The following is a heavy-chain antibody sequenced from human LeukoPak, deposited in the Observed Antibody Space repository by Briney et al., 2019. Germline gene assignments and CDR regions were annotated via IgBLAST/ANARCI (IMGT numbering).Heavy chain of an antibody. CDR1: GYTFTGYY. Sequence: ASVKVSCKASGYTFTGYYMHWVRQAPGQGLEWMGRINPNSGGTNYAQKVQGRVTMTRDTSISTAYMELSRLRSDDTAVYYCARETTLTGRYFYYCMDVWGKGTTVTVSS. J-gene: IGHJ6*03. CDR2: INPNSGGT. V-gene: IGHV1-2*06. D-gene: IGHD2/OR15-2a*01. CDR3: ARETTLTGRYFYYCMDV.